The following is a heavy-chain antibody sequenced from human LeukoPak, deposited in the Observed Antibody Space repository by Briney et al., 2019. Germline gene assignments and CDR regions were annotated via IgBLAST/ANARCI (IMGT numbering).Heavy chain of an antibody. D-gene: IGHD3-10*01. CDR2: MNPNSGNT. CDR3: ARGTGLLWFGELNWYFDL. J-gene: IGHJ2*01. CDR1: GYTFTSYD. V-gene: IGHV1-8*03. Sequence: ASVKVSCKASGYTFTSYDINWARQATGQGLEWMGWMNPNSGNTGYAQKSQGRVTITRNTSISTAYMELSSLRSEDTAVYYCARGTGLLWFGELNWYFDLWGRGTLVTVSS.